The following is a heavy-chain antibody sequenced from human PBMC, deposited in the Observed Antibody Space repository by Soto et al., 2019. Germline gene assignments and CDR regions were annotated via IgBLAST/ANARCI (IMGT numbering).Heavy chain of an antibody. V-gene: IGHV3-23*01. J-gene: IGHJ6*03. D-gene: IGHD2-15*01. Sequence: EVQLLESGGGLVQPGGSLRLSCAASGFTFSSYAMSWVRQTPGKGLEWVSAISGSGGSTYYADSVKGRFTISRDNSKNTLYLQMNSLRAEDTAVYYCAKDGGYCSGGSCSLLSYYYYYMDVWGKGTTVTVSS. CDR2: ISGSGGST. CDR1: GFTFSSYA. CDR3: AKDGGYCSGGSCSLLSYYYYYMDV.